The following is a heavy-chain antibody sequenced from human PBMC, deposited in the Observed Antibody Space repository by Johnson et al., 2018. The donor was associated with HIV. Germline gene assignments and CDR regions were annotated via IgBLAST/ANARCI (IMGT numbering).Heavy chain of an antibody. V-gene: IGHV3-66*01. CDR1: GFTVSSNY. Sequence: QLVESGGGLVQPGGSLRLSCAASGFTVSSNYMSWVRQAPGKGLEWVSVIYSGGSTYYADSVKGRFTISRDNSKNTLYLQMNSLRAEDTAVYYCARDPSVDTAMGHDAFDIWGQGTMVTVSS. CDR2: IYSGGST. D-gene: IGHD5-18*01. J-gene: IGHJ3*02. CDR3: ARDPSVDTAMGHDAFDI.